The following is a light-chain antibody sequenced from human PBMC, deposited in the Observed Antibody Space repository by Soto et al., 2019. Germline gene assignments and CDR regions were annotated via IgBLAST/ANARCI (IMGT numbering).Light chain of an antibody. CDR3: SSYTTSTTAV. V-gene: IGLV2-14*03. CDR2: EVS. Sequence: QSVLTQPAAVFGSPGQSITFSCTGSSSDVGGYNFVSWYQQHPGKAPKLMIYEVSSRPSGVSNRFSGSKSGNTASLTISGLQPEDEAGYYSSSYTTSTTAVFGTGPKVTVL. CDR1: SSDVGGYNF. J-gene: IGLJ1*01.